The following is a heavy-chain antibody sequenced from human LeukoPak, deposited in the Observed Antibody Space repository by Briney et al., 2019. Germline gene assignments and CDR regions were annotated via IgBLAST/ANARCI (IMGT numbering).Heavy chain of an antibody. CDR2: VIPILGIA. J-gene: IGHJ4*02. D-gene: IGHD3-22*01. CDR1: GGTFSSYA. CDR3: ARDNYYDSSGYYDY. Sequence: SVKVSCKASGGTFSSYAISWVRQAPGQGLEWMGRVIPILGIANYAQKFQGRVTITADKSTSTAYMELSSLRSEDTAVYFCARDNYYDSSGYYDYWGQGTLVTVSS. V-gene: IGHV1-69*04.